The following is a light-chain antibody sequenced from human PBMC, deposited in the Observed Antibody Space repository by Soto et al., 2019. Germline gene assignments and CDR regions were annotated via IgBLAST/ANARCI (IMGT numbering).Light chain of an antibody. J-gene: IGKJ4*01. Sequence: DIQMTQSPSSLSASVGDRVTITCRASQGISNYLAWYQQKPGKVPKLLIFAASTLRSGVPSRFSGSGSGTDFTLTICSLQPEDVATYYCQKYNSAPLTFGGGTKVDIK. V-gene: IGKV1-27*01. CDR3: QKYNSAPLT. CDR2: AAS. CDR1: QGISNY.